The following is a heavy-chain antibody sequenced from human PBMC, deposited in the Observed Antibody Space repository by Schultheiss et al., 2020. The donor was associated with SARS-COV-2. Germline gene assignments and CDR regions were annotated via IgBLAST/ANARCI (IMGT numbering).Heavy chain of an antibody. CDR1: GGSISSGGYY. V-gene: IGHV4-61*02. CDR2: IYTSGST. J-gene: IGHJ5*02. D-gene: IGHD3-3*01. CDR3: ARGVHASVFFGFDL. Sequence: SETLSLTCAVSGGSISSGGYYWSWIRQPAGKGLEWIGRIYTSGSTNYNPSLKSRVTMSVDTSKNQFSLKLSSVTAADTAVYYCARGVHASVFFGFDLWGRGTLVTVSS.